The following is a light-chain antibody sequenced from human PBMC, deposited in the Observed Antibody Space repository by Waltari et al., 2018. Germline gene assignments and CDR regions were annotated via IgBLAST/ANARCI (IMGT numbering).Light chain of an antibody. CDR3: QSYDRSLSGSV. Sequence: QSVLTQPPSVSGAPGPRVTISCTGSSSNIGAGYDLHCYLQLPGTAPKLLIYDNNNRPSGVPDRFSGSKSGTSASLAITGLQAEDEADYYCQSYDRSLSGSVFGGGTKLTVL. V-gene: IGLV1-40*01. J-gene: IGLJ2*01. CDR1: SSNIGAGYD. CDR2: DNN.